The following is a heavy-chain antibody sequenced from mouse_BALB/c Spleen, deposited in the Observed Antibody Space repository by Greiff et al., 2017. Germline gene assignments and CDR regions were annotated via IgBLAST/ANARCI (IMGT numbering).Heavy chain of an antibody. CDR3: ARGLQGFAY. J-gene: IGHJ3*01. D-gene: IGHD2-10*01. CDR2: IWAGGST. Sequence: VQRVESGPGLVAPSQSLSITCTVSGFSLTSYGVHWVRQPPGKGLEWLGVIWAGGSTNYNSALMSRLSISKDNSKSQVFLKMNSLQTDDTAMYYCARGLQGFAYWGQGTLVTVSA. CDR1: GFSLTSYG. V-gene: IGHV2-9*02.